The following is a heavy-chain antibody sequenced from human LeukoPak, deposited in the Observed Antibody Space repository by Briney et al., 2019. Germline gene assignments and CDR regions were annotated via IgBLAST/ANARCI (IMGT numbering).Heavy chain of an antibody. Sequence: GGSLRLSCAASGFTFSSYAMSWVRQAPGKGLEWVSAISGSGGSTYYADSVKGRFTISRDNSKNTLYLQMNSLRAEDTAVYYCAKMGGTGYYYDSSGYWMDVWGQGTTVTVSS. J-gene: IGHJ6*02. V-gene: IGHV3-23*01. CDR2: ISGSGGST. D-gene: IGHD3-22*01. CDR3: AKMGGTGYYYDSSGYWMDV. CDR1: GFTFSSYA.